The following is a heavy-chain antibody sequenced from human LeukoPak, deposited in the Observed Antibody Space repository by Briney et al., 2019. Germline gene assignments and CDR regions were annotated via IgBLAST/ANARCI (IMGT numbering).Heavy chain of an antibody. CDR1: GFTFSSYA. CDR2: ISGSGGST. CDR3: AGSIAVAGTDYYYGMDV. J-gene: IGHJ6*02. V-gene: IGHV3-23*01. D-gene: IGHD6-19*01. Sequence: HPGGSLRLSCAASGFTFSSYAVSWVRQAPGKGLEWVSAISGSGGSTYYADSVKGRFTISRDNSKNTLYLQMNSLRAEDTAVYYCAGSIAVAGTDYYYGMDVWGQGTTVTVSS.